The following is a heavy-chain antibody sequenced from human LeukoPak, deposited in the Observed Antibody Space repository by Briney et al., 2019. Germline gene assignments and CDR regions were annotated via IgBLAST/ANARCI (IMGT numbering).Heavy chain of an antibody. Sequence: NSSETLSLTCTVSGGSISSYYWSWIRQPPGKGLEWIGYIYYSGSTNYNPSLKSRVTISVDTSKNQFSLKLSSVTAADTAVYYCARYYYDSSGYYPYYFDYWGQGTLVTVSS. CDR1: GGSISSYY. V-gene: IGHV4-59*08. CDR2: IYYSGST. D-gene: IGHD3-22*01. J-gene: IGHJ4*02. CDR3: ARYYYDSSGYYPYYFDY.